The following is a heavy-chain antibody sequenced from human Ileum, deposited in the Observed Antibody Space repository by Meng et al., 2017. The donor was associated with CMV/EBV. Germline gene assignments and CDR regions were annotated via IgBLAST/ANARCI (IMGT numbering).Heavy chain of an antibody. CDR3: ARKYCGSSNCYPFDY. CDR2: INHSGSA. V-gene: IGHV4-34*01. D-gene: IGHD2-2*01. Sequence: GSLRLSCAVDGGSFSGYYGRWIRQSPGQGLEWIGQINHSGSASYNPSLRRRVTISEDTSKNQFSLRLTSVTAADTAIYYGARKYCGSSNCYPFDYWGQGELVTVSS. CDR1: GGSFSGYY. J-gene: IGHJ4*02.